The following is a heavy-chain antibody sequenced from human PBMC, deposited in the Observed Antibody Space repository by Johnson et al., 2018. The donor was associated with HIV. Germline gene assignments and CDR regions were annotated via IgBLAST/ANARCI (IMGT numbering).Heavy chain of an antibody. CDR2: ISYDGGNK. J-gene: IGHJ3*02. V-gene: IGHV3-30*03. Sequence: QVQLVESGGGLVKPGGSLRLSCAASGFTFDDYGMSWVRQAPGKGLEWVSVISYDGGNKYYADSVQGRLTLSRYNSKNTVYLQMNSLRAEDKAVYYCARERDYYDSFWLDHDAFDIWGQGTMVTVSS. CDR3: ARERDYYDSFWLDHDAFDI. D-gene: IGHD3-22*01. CDR1: GFTFDDYG.